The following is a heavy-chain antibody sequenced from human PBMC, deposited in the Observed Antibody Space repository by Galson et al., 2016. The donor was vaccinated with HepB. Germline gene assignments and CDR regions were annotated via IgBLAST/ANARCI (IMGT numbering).Heavy chain of an antibody. CDR3: ALRRGSCSDDKCYYHYGMDV. D-gene: IGHD2-15*01. CDR1: GISPTTDGLG. CDR2: IYWDDDK. V-gene: IGHV2-5*02. Sequence: PALVKPTQTLTLTCTLSGISPTTDGLGVGWIRQPPGKALEWLSLIYWDDDKRYRPSLTSRLTITKDTSKNLVVLTMTNMDPLDTATYFCALRRGSCSDDKCYYHYGMDVWGQGGTVIVSS. J-gene: IGHJ6*02.